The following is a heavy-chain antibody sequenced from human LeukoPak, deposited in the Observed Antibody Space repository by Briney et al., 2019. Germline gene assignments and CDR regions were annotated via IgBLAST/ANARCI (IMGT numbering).Heavy chain of an antibody. J-gene: IGHJ4*02. CDR1: GDSTSSGDYF. CDR2: IYYSRTT. Sequence: SQTLSLTCTVSGDSTSSGDYFWSWIRQPPGGGLEWVGYIYYSRTTYYNPSLKSRVTISVDTSKNQFSLNLTSVTAQDTAVYYCARETMAGHLDYWGQGNLVTVSS. V-gene: IGHV4-30-4*01. CDR3: ARETMAGHLDY. D-gene: IGHD6-19*01.